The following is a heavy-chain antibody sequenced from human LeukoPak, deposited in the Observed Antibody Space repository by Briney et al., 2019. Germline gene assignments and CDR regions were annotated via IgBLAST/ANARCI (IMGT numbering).Heavy chain of an antibody. J-gene: IGHJ4*02. CDR2: VYYSGST. CDR3: ARGALDYEFDY. Sequence: SETLSLTCVVSGGSINNNKWWSWVRQPPGKGLEWIGDVYYSGSTNYNPSLRSRVTMSVDKSKNQFSLKLNSVTAADTAVYYCARGALDYEFDYWGQGTLVTVSS. V-gene: IGHV4-4*02. D-gene: IGHD4-17*01. CDR1: GGSINNNKW.